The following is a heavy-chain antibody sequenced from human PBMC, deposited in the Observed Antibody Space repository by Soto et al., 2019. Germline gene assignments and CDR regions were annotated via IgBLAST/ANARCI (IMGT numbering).Heavy chain of an antibody. J-gene: IGHJ6*02. CDR3: ARDSRLWSKNYGMDV. CDR1: GFTFSSYW. D-gene: IGHD3-10*01. V-gene: IGHV3-7*01. Sequence: GGSLRLSCAASGFTFSSYWMSWVRQAPGKGLEWVANIKQDGSEKYYVDSVKGRFTISRDNAKNSLYLQMNSLRAEDTAVYYCARDSRLWSKNYGMDVWGQGTTVTVSS. CDR2: IKQDGSEK.